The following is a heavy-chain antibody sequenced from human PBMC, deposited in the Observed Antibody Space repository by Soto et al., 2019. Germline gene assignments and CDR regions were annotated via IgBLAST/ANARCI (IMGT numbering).Heavy chain of an antibody. V-gene: IGHV1-3*01. Sequence: ASVKVSCKASGYTFTSYAMHSVRQAPGQRLEWMGWINAGNGNTKYSQKFQGRVTITRDTSASTAYMELSSLRSEDTAIYYCARDRLRGYDSSGFYSWGQGTMVTVSS. D-gene: IGHD3-22*01. CDR1: GYTFTSYA. CDR2: INAGNGNT. J-gene: IGHJ4*02. CDR3: ARDRLRGYDSSGFYS.